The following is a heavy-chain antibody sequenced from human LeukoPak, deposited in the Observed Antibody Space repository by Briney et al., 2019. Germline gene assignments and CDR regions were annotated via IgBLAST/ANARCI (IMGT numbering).Heavy chain of an antibody. Sequence: GGSLRLSCAASGFTFDDYAMHWVRQAPGKGLEWVSGISWNSGSIGYADSVKGRFTISRDNAKNSLYLQMNSLRAEDTALYYCAKDIGEINCSSTGCYGSAFDIWGQGTMVTVSS. J-gene: IGHJ3*02. CDR3: AKDIGEINCSSTGCYGSAFDI. CDR2: ISWNSGSI. V-gene: IGHV3-9*01. CDR1: GFTFDDYA. D-gene: IGHD2-2*01.